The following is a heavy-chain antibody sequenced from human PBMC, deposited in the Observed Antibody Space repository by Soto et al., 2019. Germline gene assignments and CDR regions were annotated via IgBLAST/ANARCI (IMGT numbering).Heavy chain of an antibody. CDR2: IYYSGST. J-gene: IGHJ4*02. V-gene: IGHV4-59*08. CDR3: ARRYGPGFDY. CDR1: GGSISSYY. D-gene: IGHD4-17*01. Sequence: SETLSLTCTGSGGSISSYYWSWIRQPPGKGLEWIGYIYYSGSTNYNPSLKSRVTISVDMSKNQFSLKLSSVTAADTAVYYCARRYGPGFDYWGQGTLVTVSS.